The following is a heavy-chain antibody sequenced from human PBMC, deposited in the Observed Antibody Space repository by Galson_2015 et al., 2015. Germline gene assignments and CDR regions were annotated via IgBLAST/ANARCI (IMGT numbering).Heavy chain of an antibody. D-gene: IGHD2-21*01. CDR2: ISWNSAYT. CDR3: AKANGDGWDPAYYFDY. CDR1: GFTFDNYA. Sequence: SLRLSCAASGFTFDNYAMHWVRQAPGKGLEWVSGISWNSAYTGYADSVKGRFTISRDNAKNSLYLQMNSLRPGDTAFYYCAKANGDGWDPAYYFDYWGLGTLVTVSS. J-gene: IGHJ4*02. V-gene: IGHV3-9*01.